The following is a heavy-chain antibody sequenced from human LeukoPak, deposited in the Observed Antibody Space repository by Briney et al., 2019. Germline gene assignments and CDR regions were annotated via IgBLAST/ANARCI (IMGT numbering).Heavy chain of an antibody. CDR3: ARVRYFDWLS. D-gene: IGHD3-9*01. V-gene: IGHV4-4*02. Sequence: SGTLSLTCAVSGGSISSSNWWNWVRQPPGKGLEWIGEIYHSGSTNYNPSLKSRDTISVDKSKNQFSLKLSFVTAADTAVYYCARVRYFDWLSWGQGTLVTVSS. CDR2: IYHSGST. CDR1: GGSISSSNW. J-gene: IGHJ4*02.